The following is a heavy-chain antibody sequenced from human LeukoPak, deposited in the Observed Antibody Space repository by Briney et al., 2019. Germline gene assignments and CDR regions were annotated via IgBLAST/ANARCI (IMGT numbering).Heavy chain of an antibody. D-gene: IGHD6-13*01. Sequence: GGSLRLSCATSGFSFTTYWMSWVRQAPGKGLEWVAVISYDGSNKYYGDSVKGRFTISRDNSKNTLYLQMNSLKAEDTAVYYCAKRIAATGSFDYWGQGTLVTVSS. CDR2: ISYDGSNK. CDR3: AKRIAATGSFDY. J-gene: IGHJ4*02. CDR1: GFSFTTYW. V-gene: IGHV3-30*18.